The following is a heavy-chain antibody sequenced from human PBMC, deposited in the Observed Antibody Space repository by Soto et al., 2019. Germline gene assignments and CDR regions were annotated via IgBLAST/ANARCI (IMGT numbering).Heavy chain of an antibody. CDR3: SADLPYWGAYAFDY. CDR1: GFNFNAAW. D-gene: IGHD3-16*01. Sequence: EVQLAESGGDFVKPGGSLRQSCAASGFNFNAAWMNWVRQSPGKGLEWVGRIKSKVNGGTIDYAAPVKGRFTISRDDSKNTLYLEMNSLKTEDTALYYCSADLPYWGAYAFDYWGQGTLVTVSS. CDR2: IKSKVNGGTI. V-gene: IGHV3-15*07. J-gene: IGHJ4*02.